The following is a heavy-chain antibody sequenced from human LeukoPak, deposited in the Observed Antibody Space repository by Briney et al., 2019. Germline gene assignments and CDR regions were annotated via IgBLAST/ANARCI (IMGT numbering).Heavy chain of an antibody. Sequence: SETLSLTCTVSGGSISSSAYYWVWLRQPPGKGLEWIGIISYSGSTNYSPSLKSRVTISVDTSKNQFSLTLSSVTAADRAVYYCARCQVVGLHDYWGQGILVTVSS. CDR2: ISYSGST. D-gene: IGHD2-15*01. CDR3: ARCQVVGLHDY. V-gene: IGHV4-39*01. J-gene: IGHJ4*02. CDR1: GGSISSSAYY.